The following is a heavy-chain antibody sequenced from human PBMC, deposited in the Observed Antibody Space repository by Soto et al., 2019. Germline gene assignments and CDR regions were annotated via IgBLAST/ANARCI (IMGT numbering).Heavy chain of an antibody. D-gene: IGHD3-10*01. J-gene: IGHJ4*02. V-gene: IGHV4-34*01. CDR3: ARGRYYYGSGREALDY. CDR2: INHSGST. Sequence: QVQLQQWGAGLLKPSETLSLTCAVYGGSFSGYYWSWIRQPPGKGLEWIGEINHSGSTNYNPSLKSRVTRAVGTSKNQFALKLSSMTAADTAVYYCARGRYYYGSGREALDYWGQGTLVTVSS. CDR1: GGSFSGYY.